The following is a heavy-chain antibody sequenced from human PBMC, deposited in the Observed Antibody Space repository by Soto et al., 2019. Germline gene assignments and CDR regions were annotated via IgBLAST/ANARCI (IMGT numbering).Heavy chain of an antibody. J-gene: IGHJ4*02. CDR1: GGTFSSYT. V-gene: IGHV1-69*02. CDR2: IIPILGIA. CDR3: ARVRGAGDDYVWGRYRLRGGYDFDY. Sequence: QVQLVQSGAEVKKPGSSVKVSCKASGGTFSSYTISWVRQAPGQGLEWMGRIIPILGIANYAQKFQGRVTXXAHKATSTAYXXLXSXTSEETAVYYCARVRGAGDDYVWGRYRLRGGYDFDYWGQGTLVTVSS. D-gene: IGHD3-16*02.